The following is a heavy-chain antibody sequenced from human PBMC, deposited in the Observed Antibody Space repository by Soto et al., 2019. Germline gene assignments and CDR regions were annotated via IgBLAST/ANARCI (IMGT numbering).Heavy chain of an antibody. J-gene: IGHJ4*02. CDR3: AREPYSTGWFDY. CDR1: GYSFTGYG. CDR2: ISPNNDNT. Sequence: QVQLVQSGAEVKKPGASVKVSCKASGYSFTGYGINWVRQAPGQGPEWMGWISPNNDNTNYAQKFQGRVTMTTDTSTSTAYMELRGLRSDDTAVYYSAREPYSTGWFDYWGQGTLVTVSS. V-gene: IGHV1-18*01. D-gene: IGHD6-19*01.